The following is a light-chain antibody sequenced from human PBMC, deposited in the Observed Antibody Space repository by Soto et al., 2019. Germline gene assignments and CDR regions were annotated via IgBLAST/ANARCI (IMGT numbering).Light chain of an antibody. CDR3: QQYNNWPPIT. J-gene: IGKJ5*01. V-gene: IGKV3D-15*01. CDR2: GTS. CDR1: QSVSSK. Sequence: ETLTTQSPATLSVSLGARASFCWRASQSVSSKLAWYQQKPGQAPRVVIYGTSTRATGIPDRFSGSGSGTDFTLTISSVQSEDFAIYYCQQYNNWPPITFGQGTRLEIK.